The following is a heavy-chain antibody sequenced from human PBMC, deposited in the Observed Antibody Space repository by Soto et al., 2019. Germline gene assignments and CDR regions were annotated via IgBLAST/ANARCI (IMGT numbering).Heavy chain of an antibody. J-gene: IGHJ4*02. D-gene: IGHD1-1*01. CDR2: FKSDSSGT. Sequence: EVQLVESGGGLVQPGGSLRLSCAASGFTFSGYNMNWVRQAPGKGLEWISCFKSDSSGTWYADSVKGRFTMSRDNAKNSLYLQMNSLRDEDTAVYFCARDSNWSSDYWGQGTLVAVSS. CDR3: ARDSNWSSDY. CDR1: GFTFSGYN. V-gene: IGHV3-48*02.